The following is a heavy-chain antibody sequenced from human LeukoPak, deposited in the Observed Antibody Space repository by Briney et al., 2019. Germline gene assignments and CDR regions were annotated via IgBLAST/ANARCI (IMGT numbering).Heavy chain of an antibody. D-gene: IGHD3-10*01. CDR2: ITTSSSYT. J-gene: IGHJ3*02. Sequence: GGSLRLSCAASGFTFSDHYMTWIRQAPGKGLEWISYITTSSSYTNYADFVKGRFTISRDNAKNSLYLQMNSLRVEDTAMYYCARGRLWFGEFTSRGTFDIWGQGTMVTVSS. V-gene: IGHV3-11*06. CDR3: ARGRLWFGEFTSRGTFDI. CDR1: GFTFSDHY.